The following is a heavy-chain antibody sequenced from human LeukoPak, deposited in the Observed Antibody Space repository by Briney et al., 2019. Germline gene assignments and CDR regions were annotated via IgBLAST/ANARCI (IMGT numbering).Heavy chain of an antibody. CDR3: ARDGSAYDFDY. D-gene: IGHD5-12*01. Sequence: GGSPRLSCTASGFTVSGNYMSSVRQAPGKGLEWVSVSYDIGEKYYADSVKGRFTISRDNSKNAVYLQMNSLRVEDTAVYYCARDGSAYDFDYWGQGTLVTVSS. CDR2: SYDIGEK. V-gene: IGHV3-66*01. CDR1: GFTVSGNY. J-gene: IGHJ4*02.